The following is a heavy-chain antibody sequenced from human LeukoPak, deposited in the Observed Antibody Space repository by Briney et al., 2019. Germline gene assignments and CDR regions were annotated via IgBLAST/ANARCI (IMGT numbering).Heavy chain of an antibody. Sequence: PGGSLRLSCAASGFTFSSCEMNWVRQAPGKGLEWVSYISSSGSTIYYADSVKGRFTISRDNAKNSLYLQMNSLRAEDTAVYYCARVLPYSSSSGDYWGQGTLVTVSS. CDR1: GFTFSSCE. CDR3: ARVLPYSSSSGDY. V-gene: IGHV3-48*03. CDR2: ISSSGSTI. D-gene: IGHD6-6*01. J-gene: IGHJ4*02.